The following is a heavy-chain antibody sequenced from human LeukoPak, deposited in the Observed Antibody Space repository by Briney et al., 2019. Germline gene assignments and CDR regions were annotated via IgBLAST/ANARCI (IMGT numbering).Heavy chain of an antibody. CDR3: ARSNNDGDYLGVGFDC. J-gene: IGHJ5*01. CDR1: GYTFTNYA. D-gene: IGHD4-17*01. V-gene: IGHV7-4-1*02. Sequence: ASVNLSCKASGYTFTNYAIDLVRQAPGQGLEWKGWINTNTGNPTYAQAFTGRFVFSFDTSVRTAYLQISSLKAEDTAVYYCARSNNDGDYLGVGFDCWGQGTLVTVSS. CDR2: INTNTGNP.